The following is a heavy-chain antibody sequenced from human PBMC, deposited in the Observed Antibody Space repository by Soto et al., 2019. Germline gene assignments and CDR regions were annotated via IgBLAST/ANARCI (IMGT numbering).Heavy chain of an antibody. CDR3: ARGRNGLVLY. V-gene: IGHV4-61*01. Sequence: PSETLSLTCTDSVGSVSSGNFFWSWIRQPPGKGLEWIGFIYYSGSTNYNPSLKSRVTISVDTSKNQFSLQLSSVTAADTAVYYCARGRNGLVLYWGQGTLVTV. CDR1: VGSVSSGNFF. CDR2: IYYSGST. J-gene: IGHJ4*02. D-gene: IGHD3-9*01.